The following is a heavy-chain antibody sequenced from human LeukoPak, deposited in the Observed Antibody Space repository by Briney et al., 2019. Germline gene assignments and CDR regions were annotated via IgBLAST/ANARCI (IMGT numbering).Heavy chain of an antibody. CDR3: ASLGVTAIKGFDP. J-gene: IGHJ5*02. D-gene: IGHD2-21*02. V-gene: IGHV4-59*08. CDR2: IYYSGST. Sequence: PSETLSLTCTVSGGSISSYYWSWIRQPPGKGLEWIGYIYYSGSTNYNPPLKSRVTISVDTSKNQFSLKLSSVTAADTAVYYCASLGVTAIKGFDPWGQGTLVTVSS. CDR1: GGSISSYY.